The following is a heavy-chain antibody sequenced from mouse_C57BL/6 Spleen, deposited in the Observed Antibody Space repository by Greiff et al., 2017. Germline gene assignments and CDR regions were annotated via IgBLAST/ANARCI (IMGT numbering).Heavy chain of an antibody. V-gene: IGHV1-78*01. CDR3: ARWGCYCGSSRLDV. Sequence: QVQLQQSDAELVKPGASVKISCKVSGYTFTDYTIHWMKQRPEQGLDWIGYIYPRDGSTKYNEKFKGKATLTSDKSSSTAYMRLNSLTSEDSAVYVCARWGCYCGSSRLDVWGTGTTVTVSS. J-gene: IGHJ1*03. CDR2: IYPRDGST. D-gene: IGHD1-1*01. CDR1: GYTFTDYT.